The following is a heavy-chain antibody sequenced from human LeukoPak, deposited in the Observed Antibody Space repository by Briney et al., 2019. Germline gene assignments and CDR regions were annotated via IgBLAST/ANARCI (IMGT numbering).Heavy chain of an antibody. V-gene: IGHV4-30-4*01. Sequence: SETLSLTCTVSGGSISSDDSYWIWVRQPPGKGPEWIGYIYYSGSTYYNPSLKSRVTISVDTSKNQFSLKLSSVTAADTAVYYCARGGTPDDAFDIWGQGTMVTVSS. CDR3: ARGGTPDDAFDI. J-gene: IGHJ3*02. D-gene: IGHD2-15*01. CDR1: GGSISSDDSY. CDR2: IYYSGST.